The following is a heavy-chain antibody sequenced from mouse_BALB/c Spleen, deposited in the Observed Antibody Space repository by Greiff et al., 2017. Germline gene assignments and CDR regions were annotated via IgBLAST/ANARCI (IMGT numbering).Heavy chain of an antibody. CDR2: IYPGGGYT. J-gene: IGHJ4*01. V-gene: IGHV1-63*02. Sequence: VKLMESGAELVRPGTSVKISCKASGYTFTNYWLGWVKQRPGHGLEWIGDIYPGGGYTNYNEKFKGKATLTADTSSSTAYMQLSSLTSEDSAVYFCASPGSSYLYAMDYWGQGTSVTVSS. D-gene: IGHD1-1*01. CDR3: ASPGSSYLYAMDY. CDR1: GYTFTNYW.